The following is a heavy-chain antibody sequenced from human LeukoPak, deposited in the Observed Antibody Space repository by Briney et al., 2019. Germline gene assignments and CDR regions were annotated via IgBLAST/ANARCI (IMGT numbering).Heavy chain of an antibody. CDR1: GGSISSSSYY. D-gene: IGHD2-15*01. CDR2: INHSGST. V-gene: IGHV4-39*07. Sequence: SETLSLTCTVSGGSISSSSYYWSWIRQPPGKGLEWIGEINHSGSTNYNPSLKSRVTISVDTSKNQFSLKLSSVTAADTAVYYCARWLGYCSGGSCRTTEGFDYWGQGTLVTVSS. J-gene: IGHJ4*02. CDR3: ARWLGYCSGGSCRTTEGFDY.